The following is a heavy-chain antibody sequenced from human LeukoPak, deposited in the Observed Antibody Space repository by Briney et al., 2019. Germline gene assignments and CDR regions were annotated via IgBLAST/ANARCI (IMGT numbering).Heavy chain of an antibody. V-gene: IGHV3-21*01. CDR2: ISSSSSYI. CDR1: GFTFSSYA. J-gene: IGHJ4*02. D-gene: IGHD6-6*01. Sequence: GGSLRLSCAAPGFTFSSYAVSWVRQAPGKGLEWVSSISSSSSYIYYADSVKGRFTISRDNAKSSLYLQMNSLRAEDTAVYYCARRGQLFVVDYWGQGTLVTVSS. CDR3: ARRGQLFVVDY.